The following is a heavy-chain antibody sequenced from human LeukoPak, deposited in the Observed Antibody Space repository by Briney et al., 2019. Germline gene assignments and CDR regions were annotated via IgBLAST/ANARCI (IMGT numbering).Heavy chain of an antibody. Sequence: SETLSLTCTVSGGSISIGGYYWSWIRRHRGKGLEWIGYIYYSGSTYYNPSLKSRVTISVDTSKNQFSLKLSSVTAADTAVYYCARVSADTVTRYGMDVWGQGTTVTVSS. V-gene: IGHV4-31*03. CDR1: GGSISIGGYY. CDR2: IYYSGST. CDR3: ARVSADTVTRYGMDV. J-gene: IGHJ6*02. D-gene: IGHD4-4*01.